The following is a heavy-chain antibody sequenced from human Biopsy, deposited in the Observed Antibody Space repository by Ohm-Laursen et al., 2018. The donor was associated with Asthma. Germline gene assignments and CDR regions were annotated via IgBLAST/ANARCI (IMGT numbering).Heavy chain of an antibody. D-gene: IGHD3-10*01. Sequence: SVKVSCKTSGYTFNSAGITWARQAPGQGLEWMGWISVYNGNTKVAQKLQDRVTMITDASTSTAYMELRSLRSDDTAVYFCARAVDYSHYYGIDVWGQGTTVTVS. CDR2: ISVYNGNT. CDR3: ARAVDYSHYYGIDV. V-gene: IGHV1-18*01. CDR1: GYTFNSAG. J-gene: IGHJ6*02.